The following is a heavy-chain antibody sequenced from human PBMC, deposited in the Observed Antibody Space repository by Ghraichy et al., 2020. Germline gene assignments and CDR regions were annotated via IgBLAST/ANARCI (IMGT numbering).Heavy chain of an antibody. J-gene: IGHJ4*02. V-gene: IGHV3-33*01. Sequence: GGSLRLSCAASGFTFSSYGMHWVRQAPGKGLEWVAVIWYDGSNKYYADSVKGRFTISRDNSKNTLYLQMNSLRAEDTAVYYCASLGEEFGNSYIYWGQGTLVTVSS. CDR1: GFTFSSYG. CDR3: ASLGEEFGNSYIY. CDR2: IWYDGSNK. D-gene: IGHD4-23*01.